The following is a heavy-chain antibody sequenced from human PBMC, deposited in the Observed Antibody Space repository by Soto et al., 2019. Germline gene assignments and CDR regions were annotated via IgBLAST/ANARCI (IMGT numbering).Heavy chain of an antibody. CDR1: GGSFSGYY. Sequence: QVQLQQWGAGLLKPSETLSLTCAVYGGSFSGYYWSWIRQPPGKGLEWIGEINHSGSTNYNPSLKSRVTLSVDTSKNQFSLKLSSVTAADTAVYYCARGVGYSSSSGWFDPWGQGTLVTVSS. CDR3: ARGVGYSSSSGWFDP. J-gene: IGHJ5*02. D-gene: IGHD6-6*01. CDR2: INHSGST. V-gene: IGHV4-34*01.